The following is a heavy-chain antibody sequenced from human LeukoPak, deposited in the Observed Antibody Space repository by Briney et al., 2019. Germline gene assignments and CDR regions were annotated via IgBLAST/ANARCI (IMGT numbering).Heavy chain of an antibody. CDR3: ARSDGYGLVGI. J-gene: IGHJ3*02. D-gene: IGHD3-10*01. Sequence: SQTLSLTCTVSGGSISSGSYYWSWIRQPAGKGLEWIGSIYHSGSTYYNPSLKSRVTISVDTSKNQFSLRLTSVTAADTAVYYCARSDGYGLVGIWGQGTMVTVSS. CDR2: IYHSGST. V-gene: IGHV4-61*02. CDR1: GGSISSGSYY.